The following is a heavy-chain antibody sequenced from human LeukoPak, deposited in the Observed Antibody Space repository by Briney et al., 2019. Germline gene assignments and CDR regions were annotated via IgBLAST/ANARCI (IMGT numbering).Heavy chain of an antibody. CDR2: IYYSGST. J-gene: IGHJ5*02. V-gene: IGHV4-39*07. D-gene: IGHD3-10*01. Sequence: KSSETLSLTCTVSGGSISSSSYYWGWIRQPPGKGLEWIGSIYYSGSTYYNPSLKSRVTISVDTSKNQFSLKLSSVTAADTAVYYCARSRLWFGELSAVAGPGWFDPWGQGTLVTVSS. CDR1: GGSISSSSYY. CDR3: ARSRLWFGELSAVAGPGWFDP.